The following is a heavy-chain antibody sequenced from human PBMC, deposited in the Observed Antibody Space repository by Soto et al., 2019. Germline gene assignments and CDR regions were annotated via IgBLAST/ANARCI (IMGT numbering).Heavy chain of an antibody. V-gene: IGHV4-30-4*01. CDR3: ARTPVTTHYYYGMDV. D-gene: IGHD4-17*01. CDR2: IYYSGST. CDR1: GGSISSGDYY. J-gene: IGHJ6*02. Sequence: SETLSLTCTVSGGSISSGDYYWSWIRQPPGKGLEWIGYIYYSGSTYYNPSLKSRVTISVDTSKNQFSLKLSSVTAADTAVYYCARTPVTTHYYYGMDVWGQGTTVTVSS.